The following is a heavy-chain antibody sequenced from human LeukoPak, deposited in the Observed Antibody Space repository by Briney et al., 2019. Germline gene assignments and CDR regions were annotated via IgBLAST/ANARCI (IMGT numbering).Heavy chain of an antibody. Sequence: PSETLSLTCTVSGGSISSYYWSWIRQPPGKGLEWIGYIYYSGSTNYNPSLKSRVTISVDTSKNQFSLKLSSVTAADTAVYYCARLQTAYYYGMDVWGQGTTVTVS. CDR3: ARLQTAYYYGMDV. CDR2: IYYSGST. V-gene: IGHV4-59*08. CDR1: GGSISSYY. J-gene: IGHJ6*02.